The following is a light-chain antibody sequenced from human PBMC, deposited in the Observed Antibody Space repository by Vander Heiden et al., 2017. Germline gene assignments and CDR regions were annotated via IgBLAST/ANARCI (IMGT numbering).Light chain of an antibody. Sequence: EIVLTQSPGTLSLSPGESATLSCRASQSVSSSYLAWYQQKPGQAPRLLIYGASSRETGIPDRFSGSGSGTDFTLTISRLEPEDFAVYYCQQYGSSSWTFGQGTKVEIK. CDR2: GAS. J-gene: IGKJ1*01. CDR3: QQYGSSSWT. CDR1: QSVSSSY. V-gene: IGKV3-20*01.